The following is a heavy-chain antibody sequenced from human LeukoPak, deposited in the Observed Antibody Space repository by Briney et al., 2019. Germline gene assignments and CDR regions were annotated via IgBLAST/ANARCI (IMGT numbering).Heavy chain of an antibody. J-gene: IGHJ3*02. CDR2: INDDGRST. Sequence: GGSLRLSCAASRLTFSNYWMNWVRQAPGKGLVWVSRINDDGRSTAYADSVKGRFTISRDNAKNTLYLQMNSLRSEDTAVYYCASVPTCGAACCSHRGAFDIWGQGTMVTVSS. D-gene: IGHD2-21*01. CDR1: RLTFSNYW. CDR3: ASVPTCGAACCSHRGAFDI. V-gene: IGHV3-74*01.